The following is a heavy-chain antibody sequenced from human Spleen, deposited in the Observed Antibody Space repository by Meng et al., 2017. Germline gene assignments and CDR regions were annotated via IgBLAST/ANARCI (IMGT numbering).Heavy chain of an antibody. Sequence: SETLSLTCAVSGYSITGSYNWGWIRQPPGKGLEWIGSIYYSGTTYYNPSLKSRVTISVDTSTNQFSLKLSSVTAADTAVYYCAWSYRAYYYYGMDVWGQGTTVTVSS. CDR2: IYYSGTT. V-gene: IGHV4-38-2*01. CDR3: AWSYRAYYYYGMDV. J-gene: IGHJ6*02. D-gene: IGHD1-26*01. CDR1: GYSITGSYN.